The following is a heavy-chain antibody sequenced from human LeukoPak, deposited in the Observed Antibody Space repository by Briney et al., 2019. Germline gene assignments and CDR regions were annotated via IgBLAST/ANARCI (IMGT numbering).Heavy chain of an antibody. D-gene: IGHD2-21*01. CDR3: TRDPYCGGDCSYYGMDV. CDR1: GGTFSSYA. J-gene: IGHJ6*02. CDR2: IIPMVGTT. V-gene: IGHV1-69*04. Sequence: SVKVSCKASGGTFSSYAYSWVRQAPGQGLEWMGRIIPMVGTTNYAQMFRGRVTITADKSTGTAYMELSSLRSEDTAVYYCTRDPYCGGDCSYYGMDVWGQGTTVTVSS.